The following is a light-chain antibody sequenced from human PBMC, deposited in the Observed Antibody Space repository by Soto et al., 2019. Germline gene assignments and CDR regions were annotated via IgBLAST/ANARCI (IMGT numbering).Light chain of an antibody. CDR2: DAS. V-gene: IGKV3-11*01. Sequence: EIVLTQSPATLSLFPGERATLSCRASQNVRTYLAWYQQKPGQAPRLLISDASKRATGIPARFSGSGSGTDFTLTISRLEPEDFVVFYCYQYGSTPPTFGQGTKVEIK. CDR1: QNVRTY. CDR3: YQYGSTPPT. J-gene: IGKJ1*01.